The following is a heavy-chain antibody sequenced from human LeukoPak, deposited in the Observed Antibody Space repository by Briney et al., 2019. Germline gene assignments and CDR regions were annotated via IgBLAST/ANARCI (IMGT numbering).Heavy chain of an antibody. CDR2: IKQDGSEK. V-gene: IGHV3-7*03. Sequence: GGSLRLSCVASGFIFSTFWMTWVRQAPGKGLEWVANIKQDGSEKHYVDSVKGRFTISRDNAKNSLYLQMSSLRAEDTAVYYCARAMDVWGQGTTVTVSS. CDR1: GFIFSTFW. CDR3: ARAMDV. J-gene: IGHJ6*02.